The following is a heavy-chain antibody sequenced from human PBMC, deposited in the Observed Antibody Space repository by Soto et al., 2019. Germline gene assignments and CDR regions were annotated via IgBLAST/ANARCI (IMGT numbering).Heavy chain of an antibody. CDR2: IYPSDSDI. J-gene: IGHJ4*02. CDR1: GYTFTSYW. D-gene: IGHD2-15*01. Sequence: GESLKISCKASGYTFTSYWIVWVRQMPGEGLEWMGVIYPSDSDIRYSPSFQGKVTISADKSITTAYLQWSSLKAADTAMYYCVRSGTSSGRFSDYWGQGTLVTVSS. V-gene: IGHV5-51*01. CDR3: VRSGTSSGRFSDY.